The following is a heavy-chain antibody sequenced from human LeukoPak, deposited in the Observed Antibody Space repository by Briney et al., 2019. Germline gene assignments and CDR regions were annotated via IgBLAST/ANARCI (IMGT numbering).Heavy chain of an antibody. V-gene: IGHV4-59*01. Sequence: SETLSLTCTVSGGSISSYYWSWIRQPPGKGLEWIGYIYYSGSTNYNPSLKSRVTISVDTSKNQFSLKLSSVTAADTAVYYCARGGGSSGYFDYWGQGSLVTVSS. CDR3: ARGGGSSGYFDY. D-gene: IGHD3-22*01. CDR1: GGSISSYY. CDR2: IYYSGST. J-gene: IGHJ4*02.